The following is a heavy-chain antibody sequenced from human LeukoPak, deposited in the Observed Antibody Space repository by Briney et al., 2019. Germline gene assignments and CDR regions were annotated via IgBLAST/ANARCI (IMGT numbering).Heavy chain of an antibody. J-gene: IGHJ4*02. CDR3: ARASTYCSSTSCLYYFDY. Sequence: SQTLSLTCTVSGGSISSGSSYWTWIRQPAGKGLEWIGHIYTSGSTNYNPSLKSRVTISVDTSKNQFSLKLSSVTAADTAVYYCARASTYCSSTSCLYYFDYWGQGTLVTVSS. D-gene: IGHD2-2*01. CDR1: GGSISSGSSY. CDR2: IYTSGST. V-gene: IGHV4-61*09.